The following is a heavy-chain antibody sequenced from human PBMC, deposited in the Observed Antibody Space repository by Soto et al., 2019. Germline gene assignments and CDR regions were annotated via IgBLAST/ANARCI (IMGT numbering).Heavy chain of an antibody. CDR3: ARDGGYDFWSGPDDYYYYGMDV. CDR1: GFTVSSYA. Sequence: XASLSLTCAASGFTVSSYAKHWVRQAPGKGLEWVAVISYDGSNKYYADSVKGRFTISRDNSKNTLYLQMNSLRAEDTAVYYCARDGGYDFWSGPDDYYYYGMDVWGQRTTVTVSS. CDR2: ISYDGSNK. D-gene: IGHD3-3*01. J-gene: IGHJ6*02. V-gene: IGHV3-30-3*01.